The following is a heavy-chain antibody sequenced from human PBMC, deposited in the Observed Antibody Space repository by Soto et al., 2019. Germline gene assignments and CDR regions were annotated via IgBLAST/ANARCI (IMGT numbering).Heavy chain of an antibody. V-gene: IGHV3-33*01. J-gene: IGHJ4*02. Sequence: QVQLVESGGGVVQPGRSLRLSCAASGFTFSSYGMHWVRQAPGKGLEWVAVIWYDGSNKYYADSVKGRFTISRDNSKNTLELQMNILRAEDTAVYYCARWGIAAGDYWGQGTLVTVSS. CDR1: GFTFSSYG. D-gene: IGHD6-13*01. CDR2: IWYDGSNK. CDR3: ARWGIAAGDY.